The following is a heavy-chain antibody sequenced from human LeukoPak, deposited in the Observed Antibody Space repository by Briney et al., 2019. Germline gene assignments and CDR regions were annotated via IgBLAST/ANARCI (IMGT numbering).Heavy chain of an antibody. D-gene: IGHD2-2*01. Sequence: ASLKVSCKASGYTFTNYDINWVRHASGQGLDWMGWMNPSSSKTGYAQKFQGRVTMTRNTSISTAYMELSSLSSEDTAVYYCARGPGCISTSCPYYFDYWGQGTLVTVSS. CDR1: GYTFTNYD. CDR3: ARGPGCISTSCPYYFDY. J-gene: IGHJ4*02. CDR2: MNPSSSKT. V-gene: IGHV1-8*01.